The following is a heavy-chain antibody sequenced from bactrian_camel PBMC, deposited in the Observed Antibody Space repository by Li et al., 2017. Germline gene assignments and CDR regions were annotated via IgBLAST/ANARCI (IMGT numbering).Heavy chain of an antibody. CDR3: AADHSGGCLFKYSY. V-gene: IGHV3S53*01. D-gene: IGHD7*01. CDR2: IGRYGVT. Sequence: HVQLVESGGGSVQNGGSLKLSCGASASTTRLLCMAWFRQAPGKEREGVATIGRYGVTRYRDSVKGRFTISKDNAKNTLYLQMNSLKPEDTAMYYCAADHSGGCLFKYSYWGQGTQVTVS. J-gene: IGHJ4*01. CDR1: ASTTRLLC.